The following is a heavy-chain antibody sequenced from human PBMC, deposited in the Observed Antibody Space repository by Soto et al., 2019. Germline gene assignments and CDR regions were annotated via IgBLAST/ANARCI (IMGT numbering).Heavy chain of an antibody. CDR2: IYPGGVNI. CDR1: GYSFTSHY. Sequence: ASVKVSCKAIGYSFTSHYMHWVRQAPGQGLEWMGTIYPGGVNIGYAQKFKGRVTMTKDTSTSTVYMELNSLTSEDTAVYYYAARWFDPWGQGTLVTVSS. CDR3: AARWFDP. J-gene: IGHJ5*02. V-gene: IGHV1-46*01.